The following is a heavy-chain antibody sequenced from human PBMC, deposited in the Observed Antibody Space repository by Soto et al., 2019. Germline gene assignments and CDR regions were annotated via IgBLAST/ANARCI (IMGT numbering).Heavy chain of an antibody. CDR2: IWYDGSNK. Sequence: PGGSLRLSCAASGFTSSSYGMHWARQAPGKGLEWVAVIWYDGSNKYYADSVKGRFTISRDNSKNTLYLQMNSLRAEDTAVYYCAREGPTVGYYFDYWGQGTLVTVSS. V-gene: IGHV3-33*01. CDR3: AREGPTVGYYFDY. CDR1: GFTSSSYG. D-gene: IGHD4-17*01. J-gene: IGHJ4*02.